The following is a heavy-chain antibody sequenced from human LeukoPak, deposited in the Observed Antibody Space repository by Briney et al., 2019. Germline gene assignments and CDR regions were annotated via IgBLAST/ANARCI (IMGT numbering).Heavy chain of an antibody. D-gene: IGHD2-2*01. CDR3: ARGQIVVLPSAIYWYFDL. CDR1: GGSISSGGYY. CDR2: IYYSGST. Sequence: PSETLSLTCTVSGGSISSGGYYWSWIRQPPGKGLEWIGYIYYSGSTNYNPPLESRVTISVDTSKNQFSLKLSSVTAADTAVYYCARGQIVVLPSAIYWYFDLWGRGTLVTVSS. J-gene: IGHJ2*01. V-gene: IGHV4-61*08.